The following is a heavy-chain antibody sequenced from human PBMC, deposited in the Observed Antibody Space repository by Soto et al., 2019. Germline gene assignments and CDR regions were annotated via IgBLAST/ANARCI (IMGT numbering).Heavy chain of an antibody. Sequence: QVQLQQWGAGLLKPSETLSLTCAVYGGSFSGYYWSWIRQPPGKGLEWLGEINHSGSTNYNPSLKSRVTISVDTSKNQFSLKLSSVTAADTAVYYCASVQWLAKGKFDPWGQGTLVTVSS. CDR1: GGSFSGYY. V-gene: IGHV4-34*01. CDR3: ASVQWLAKGKFDP. D-gene: IGHD6-19*01. CDR2: INHSGST. J-gene: IGHJ5*02.